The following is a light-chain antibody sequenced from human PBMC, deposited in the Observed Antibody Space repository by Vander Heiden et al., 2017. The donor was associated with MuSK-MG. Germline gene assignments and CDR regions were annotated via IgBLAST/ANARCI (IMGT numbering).Light chain of an antibody. CDR2: DAS. CDR3: QQRLSLIT. CDR1: QRSSTY. Sequence: EIVLTQSPATLSLSPGERPILSCSASQRSSTYLAWYQQKPGQAPRLIIYDASNSANGIAGRFSGSGSEKDFTLTSSSREHEDVAVYYWQQRLSLITFGGGTKVEI. V-gene: IGKV3-11*01. J-gene: IGKJ4*01.